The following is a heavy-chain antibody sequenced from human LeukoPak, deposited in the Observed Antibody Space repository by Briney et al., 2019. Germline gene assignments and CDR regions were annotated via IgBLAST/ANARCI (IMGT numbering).Heavy chain of an antibody. Sequence: GGSLGPSFAASGLIFVVFAWHWFGQAQGKGLGCVSGINWNSGSIDYAGSVKGRFTISRDNAMNSLYLQINSLRAEDTAIYYCARRGYYDSSGYDYWGQGTLVTVSS. CDR2: INWNSGSI. D-gene: IGHD3-22*01. V-gene: IGHV3-9*01. J-gene: IGHJ4*02. CDR1: GLIFVVFA. CDR3: ARRGYYDSSGYDY.